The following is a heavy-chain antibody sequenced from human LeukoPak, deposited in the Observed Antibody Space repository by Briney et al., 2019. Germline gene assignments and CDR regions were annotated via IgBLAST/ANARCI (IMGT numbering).Heavy chain of an antibody. CDR1: GFTFSSYW. V-gene: IGHV3-30-3*01. Sequence: GGSLRLSCAASGFTFSSYWMSWVRQAPGKGLEWVAVISYDGSNKYYADSVKGRFTISRDNSKNTLCLQMNSLRAEDTAVYYCARDRSYGDLWAAFDIWGQGTMVTVSS. D-gene: IGHD4-17*01. CDR3: ARDRSYGDLWAAFDI. J-gene: IGHJ3*02. CDR2: ISYDGSNK.